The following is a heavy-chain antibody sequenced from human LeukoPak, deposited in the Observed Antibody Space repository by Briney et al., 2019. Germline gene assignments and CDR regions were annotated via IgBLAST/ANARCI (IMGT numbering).Heavy chain of an antibody. Sequence: SETLSLTCAVYGGSFSGYYWNWIRQPPGKGLEWFGEINHSGSTNYNPSLKSRGTISVDTSKNQFSLKLSSVTAADTAVYYCARGSWGANIVVVPAATFGFDYWGQGTLVTVSS. J-gene: IGHJ4*02. V-gene: IGHV4-34*01. D-gene: IGHD2-2*01. CDR1: GGSFSGYY. CDR2: INHSGST. CDR3: ARGSWGANIVVVPAATFGFDY.